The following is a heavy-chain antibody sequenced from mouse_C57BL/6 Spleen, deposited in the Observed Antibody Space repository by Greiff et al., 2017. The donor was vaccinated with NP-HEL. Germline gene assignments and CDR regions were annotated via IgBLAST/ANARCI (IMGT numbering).Heavy chain of an antibody. CDR2: ISSGGDYI. J-gene: IGHJ4*01. CDR3: TREGTTVPFYAMDY. Sequence: EVQVVESGEGLVKPGGSLKLSCAAPGFTFSSYAMSWVRQTPEKRLEWVAYISSGGDYIYYADTVKGRFTITRDNARNTLYLQMSSLKSEDTAMYYCTREGTTVPFYAMDYWGQGASVTVSS. D-gene: IGHD1-1*01. V-gene: IGHV5-9-1*02. CDR1: GFTFSSYA.